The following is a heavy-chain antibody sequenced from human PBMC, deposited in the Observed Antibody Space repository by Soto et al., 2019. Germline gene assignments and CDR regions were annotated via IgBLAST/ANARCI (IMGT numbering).Heavy chain of an antibody. Sequence: VQLVESGGGLVQPGRSLRLSCAASGFTFDDYAMHWVRQAPGKGLEWVSGISWNSGSIGYADSVKGRFTISRDNAKNSLYLQMNSLRAEDTALYYCAKARRALYYYMDVWGKGTTVTVSS. J-gene: IGHJ6*03. CDR1: GFTFDDYA. CDR3: AKARRALYYYMDV. CDR2: ISWNSGSI. V-gene: IGHV3-9*01.